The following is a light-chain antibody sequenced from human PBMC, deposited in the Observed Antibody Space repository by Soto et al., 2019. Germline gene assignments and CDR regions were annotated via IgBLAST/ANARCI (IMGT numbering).Light chain of an antibody. CDR3: QQYDILPIT. J-gene: IGKJ5*01. CDR1: QSVSSN. CDR2: GAS. V-gene: IGKV3-15*01. Sequence: IVMTQSPATLSVSPGERATLSCRASQSVSSNLAWYQQKPGQAPRLLIYGASTRATGIPARFSGSGSGTHFTFTISSLQTEDIGTYYCQQYDILPITFGRGTRLEIK.